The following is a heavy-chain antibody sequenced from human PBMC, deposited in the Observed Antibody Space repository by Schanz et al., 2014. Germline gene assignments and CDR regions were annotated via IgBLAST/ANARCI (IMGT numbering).Heavy chain of an antibody. CDR2: INPSGGST. CDR3: ARGGGPEDVFDI. D-gene: IGHD5-12*01. V-gene: IGHV1-46*01. Sequence: QVQLVQSGAEVKKPGSSVKVSCKASRSTFSSYTISWVRQARGQGLEWMGMINPSGGSTTYAQKFQGRVTMTRDTSTSTVYMELSSLRSEDTAVYYCARGGGPEDVFDIWGQGTILTVSS. CDR1: RSTFSSYT. J-gene: IGHJ3*02.